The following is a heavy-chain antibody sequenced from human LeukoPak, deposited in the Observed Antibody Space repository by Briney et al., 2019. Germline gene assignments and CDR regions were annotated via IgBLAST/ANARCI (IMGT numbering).Heavy chain of an antibody. CDR3: AREDNPWLVTHPMCHFDY. V-gene: IGHV4-4*07. CDR2: IYTSGST. D-gene: IGHD6-19*01. Sequence: PSETLSLTCTVSGGSFSTYYWSWIRQPAGKGLEWIGRIYTSGSTNYNPSLKSRLTMSVDTSKNHFSLKLSSVAPEDTAVYYCAREDNPWLVTHPMCHFDYWGQGTLVTVSS. CDR1: GGSFSTYY. J-gene: IGHJ4*02.